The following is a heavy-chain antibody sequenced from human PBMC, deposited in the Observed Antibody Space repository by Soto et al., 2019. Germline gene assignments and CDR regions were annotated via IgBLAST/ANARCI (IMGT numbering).Heavy chain of an antibody. Sequence: GGSLRLSCAASGFTFSSYAMSWVRQAPGKGLEWVSAISGSGGSTYYADSVKGRFTISRDNSKNTLYLQMNILRAEDTAVYYGAKRARGVVVITTDYWGQGTLVTVSS. V-gene: IGHV3-23*01. J-gene: IGHJ4*02. D-gene: IGHD3-22*01. CDR3: AKRARGVVVITTDY. CDR2: ISGSGGST. CDR1: GFTFSSYA.